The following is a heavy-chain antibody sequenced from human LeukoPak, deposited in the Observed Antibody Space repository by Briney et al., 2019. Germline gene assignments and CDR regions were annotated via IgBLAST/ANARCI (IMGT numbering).Heavy chain of an antibody. CDR3: ARDEPDY. CDR2: IKQDGSVK. J-gene: IGHJ4*02. Sequence: GGSLRLSXAASGFTFPDYWMTWVRQAPGKGLEWVANIKQDGSVKYYVDSVKGRFTISRDNAQNSLYLQMNSLRAEDTAVYYCARDEPDYWGQGTLVTVSS. CDR1: GFTFPDYW. V-gene: IGHV3-7*01.